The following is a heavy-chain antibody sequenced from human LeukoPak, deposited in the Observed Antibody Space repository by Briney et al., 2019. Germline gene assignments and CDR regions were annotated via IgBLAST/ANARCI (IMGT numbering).Heavy chain of an antibody. D-gene: IGHD6-13*01. CDR2: ISPTGTHI. V-gene: IGHV3-21*01. Sequence: GGSLRLSCAASGFTFSSYSMNWVRQAPGKGLEWVSSISPTGTHIYYADSLEGRFSISRDNAKNSLYLQMNSLRAEDTAVYYCARDSSAAADITLCDYGGQGTLVTVSS. J-gene: IGHJ4*02. CDR3: ARDSSAAADITLCDY. CDR1: GFTFSSYS.